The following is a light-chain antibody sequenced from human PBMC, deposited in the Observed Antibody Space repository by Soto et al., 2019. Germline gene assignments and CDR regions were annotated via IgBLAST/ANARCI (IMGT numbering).Light chain of an antibody. CDR2: GAS. V-gene: IGKV3-15*01. CDR3: QQYNNWPLT. Sequence: EIVLTQSPATLSLSPGERATLSCRASQSVSSNLAWYQQKPGQAPRLLIYGASTRATGIPARFSGSGSGTEFTLTISSLQSEDFAVYYCQQYNNWPLTFGQGTKV. J-gene: IGKJ1*01. CDR1: QSVSSN.